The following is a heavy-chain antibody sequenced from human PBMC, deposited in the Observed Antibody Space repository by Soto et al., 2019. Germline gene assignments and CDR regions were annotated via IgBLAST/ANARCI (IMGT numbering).Heavy chain of an antibody. CDR1: GFTFTGYT. CDR2: MSAGGGTI. D-gene: IGHD3-9*01. Sequence: PGGSLRLSCVASGFTFTGYTMTWVRQAPGKGLEWVSHMSAGGGTIYYADSVKGRFTISRENAENSVSLQMNSLRDEDTAVYYCARVRPGYYLDYWGQGTLVTVSS. CDR3: ARVRPGYYLDY. V-gene: IGHV3-48*02. J-gene: IGHJ4*02.